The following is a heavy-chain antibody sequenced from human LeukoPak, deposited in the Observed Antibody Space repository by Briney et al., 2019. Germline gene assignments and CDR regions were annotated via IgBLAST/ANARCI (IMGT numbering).Heavy chain of an antibody. CDR3: ARESSGYSSSSFDY. CDR1: GGSISSYY. Sequence: SETLSLTCTVSGGSISSYYWSWIRQPAGKGLEWIGRIYYSGSTYYNPSLKSRVTISVDTSKNQFSLKLSSVTAADTAVYYCARESSGYSSSSFDYWGQGTLVTVSS. V-gene: IGHV4-4*07. J-gene: IGHJ4*02. D-gene: IGHD6-13*01. CDR2: IYYSGST.